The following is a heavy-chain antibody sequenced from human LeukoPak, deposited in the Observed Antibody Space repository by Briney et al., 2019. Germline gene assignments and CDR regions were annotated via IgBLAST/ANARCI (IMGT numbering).Heavy chain of an antibody. CDR3: ARNGYSYGKDYYYYYMDV. D-gene: IGHD5-18*01. CDR2: INHSGST. Sequence: SETLSLTCAVYGGSFSGYYWSWLRQPPGKGLEWIGEINHSGSTNYNPSLKSRVTISVDTSKNQFSLKLSSVTAADTAVYYCARNGYSYGKDYYYYYMDVWGKGTTVTVSS. J-gene: IGHJ6*03. CDR1: GGSFSGYY. V-gene: IGHV4-34*01.